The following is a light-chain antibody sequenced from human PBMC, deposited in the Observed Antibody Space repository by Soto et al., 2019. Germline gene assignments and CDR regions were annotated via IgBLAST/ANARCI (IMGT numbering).Light chain of an antibody. Sequence: EILLTQSPATLSFSPGERATLSCRASQSVSSFLAWYQQKPGQAPRLLIYDAFNRAPGIPARFSGSGSGTDFTLTISSLEPADFAVYYCQQRSTWPTFGGGTNADIK. J-gene: IGKJ4*01. CDR3: QQRSTWPT. CDR1: QSVSSF. V-gene: IGKV3-11*01. CDR2: DAF.